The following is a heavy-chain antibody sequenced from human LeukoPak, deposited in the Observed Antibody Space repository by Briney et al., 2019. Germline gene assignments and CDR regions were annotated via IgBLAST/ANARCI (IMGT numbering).Heavy chain of an antibody. CDR2: ISGDGVST. Sequence: GGTLRLSCVASGLPIGDFAMHWVRQAPGQGLEWVSLISGDGVSTFFADSVKGRFSISRDNSKNSLFLEMSSLRTEDTAMYYCARESGKFDYWGQGTLVAVSS. J-gene: IGHJ4*02. CDR1: GLPIGDFA. V-gene: IGHV3-43*02. CDR3: ARESGKFDY.